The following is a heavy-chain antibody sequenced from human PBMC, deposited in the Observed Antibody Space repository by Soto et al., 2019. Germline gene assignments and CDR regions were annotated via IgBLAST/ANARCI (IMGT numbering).Heavy chain of an antibody. V-gene: IGHV1-69*13. CDR3: ATVVVFRGVQNAFDI. CDR2: IIPIFGTA. CDR1: GGTFSSYA. J-gene: IGHJ3*02. D-gene: IGHD2-21*01. Sequence: GASVKVSCKASGGTFSSYAISWVRQAPGQGLEWRGGIIPIFGTANYAQKFQGRVTITADESTSTAYMELSSLRSEDTAVYYCATVVVFRGVQNAFDIWGQGTMVTVSS.